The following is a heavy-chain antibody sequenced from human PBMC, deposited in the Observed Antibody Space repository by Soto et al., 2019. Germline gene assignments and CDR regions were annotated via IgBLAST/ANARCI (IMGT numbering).Heavy chain of an antibody. V-gene: IGHV1-69*13. D-gene: IGHD3-10*01. CDR2: ISPINGTA. CDR3: ARVVRGGPSAP. Sequence: ASVKVSCKASGYTFTSYGISWVRQAPGQGLEWMGWISPINGTANYAQKLQGRVTITADESTSTAYMELSSLRSEDTAVYYCARVVRGGPSAPWGQGTLVTVSS. CDR1: GYTFTSYG. J-gene: IGHJ5*02.